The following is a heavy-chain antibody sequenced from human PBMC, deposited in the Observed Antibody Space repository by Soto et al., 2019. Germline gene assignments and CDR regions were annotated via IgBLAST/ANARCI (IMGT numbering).Heavy chain of an antibody. CDR1: EFIFSGYG. J-gene: IGHJ4*02. CDR2: IWYDGSNE. V-gene: IGHV3-33*01. CDR3: TRRFSDGWYSDY. Sequence: QVQLVESGGGVVQPGRSLRLSCAASEFIFSGYGMQWVRQAPGKGLEWVAVIWYDGSNENYADSVKGRFTISRDNSKNTLYLQMNSLRAEDTAVYYCTRRFSDGWYSDYWGQGTLVTVSS. D-gene: IGHD6-19*01.